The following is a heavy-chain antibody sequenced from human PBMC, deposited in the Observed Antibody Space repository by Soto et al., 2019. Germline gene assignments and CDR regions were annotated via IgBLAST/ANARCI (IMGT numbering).Heavy chain of an antibody. V-gene: IGHV3-30*18. CDR3: AKSSGGSSWYPPDH. D-gene: IGHD6-13*01. CDR2: TANDGSAQ. Sequence: QVQLVESGGGVVQPGGSLSLSCAASGFIFSSYGMQWVRQSPGEGLEWVATTANDGSAQYYADSVKGRFTISRDNSKNTLFLQMESLRPEDTGVYYCAKSSGGSSWYPPDHWGQGTLVTVSS. J-gene: IGHJ4*02. CDR1: GFIFSSYG.